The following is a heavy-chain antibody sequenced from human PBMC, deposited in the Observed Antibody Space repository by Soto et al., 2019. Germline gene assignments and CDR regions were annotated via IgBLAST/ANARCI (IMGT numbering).Heavy chain of an antibody. CDR2: INAGNGNT. V-gene: IGHV1-3*01. CDR3: ARAPGTHYYDSSGYYSPFGY. D-gene: IGHD3-22*01. CDR1: GYTFTSYA. J-gene: IGHJ4*02. Sequence: ASVKVSCKASGYTFTSYAMHWVRQAPGQRLEWMGWINAGNGNTKYSQKFQGRVTITRDTSASTAYMELSSLRSEGTAVYYCARAPGTHYYDSSGYYSPFGYWGPGTLVTVSS.